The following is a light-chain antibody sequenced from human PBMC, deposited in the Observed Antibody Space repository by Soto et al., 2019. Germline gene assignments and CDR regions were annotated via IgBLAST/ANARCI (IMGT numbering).Light chain of an antibody. CDR3: QQTYSDIS. Sequence: DVRITQSTSSLSASVGDTITITCRASRTINTYLNWFQQKPGEPPRLLIYGASTLHDGVPSRFSGSGSGADFTLTISGLQPEDFASYHCQQTYSDISFGGGAKVDI. CDR1: RTINTY. J-gene: IGKJ4*01. V-gene: IGKV1-39*01. CDR2: GAS.